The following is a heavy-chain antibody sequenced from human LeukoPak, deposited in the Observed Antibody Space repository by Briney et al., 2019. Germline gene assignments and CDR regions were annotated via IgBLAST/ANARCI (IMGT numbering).Heavy chain of an antibody. CDR3: ARGRYSSGWFVY. CDR1: GGSFSGYY. D-gene: IGHD6-19*01. CDR2: INHSGST. Sequence: SETLSLTCAVYGGSFSGYYWSWIRQPPGKGLEWIGEINHSGSTNYNPSLKSRVTISVDTSKNQFSLKLSSVTAADTAVYYCARGRYSSGWFVYWGQGTLVTASS. V-gene: IGHV4-34*01. J-gene: IGHJ4*02.